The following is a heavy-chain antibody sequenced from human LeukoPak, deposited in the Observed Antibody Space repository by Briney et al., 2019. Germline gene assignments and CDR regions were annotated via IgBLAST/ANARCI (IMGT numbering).Heavy chain of an antibody. CDR3: ARRRFGAKTNWFDP. CDR1: GGSFSGYY. J-gene: IGHJ5*02. V-gene: IGHV4-34*01. D-gene: IGHD3-10*01. Sequence: SETLSLTCAVYGGSFSGYYWSWIRQPPGKGLEWIGEINHSGSTNYNPSLKSRVTISVDTSKNQFSLKLSSVTAADTAVYYCARRRFGAKTNWFDPWGQGTLVTVSS. CDR2: INHSGST.